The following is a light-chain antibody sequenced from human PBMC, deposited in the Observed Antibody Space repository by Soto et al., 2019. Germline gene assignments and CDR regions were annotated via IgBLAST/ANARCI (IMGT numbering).Light chain of an antibody. V-gene: IGLV2-11*01. CDR2: DVT. CDR3: CSYAGSYSYV. Sequence: QSALTQPRSVSGSPGQSVTISCTGTSSDVGGYNYVSWYQQHPGKAPKLMIYDVTKRPSGVPDRFSGSKSGNTASLTISGLQPDDEADYYCCSYAGSYSYVFATGTKLTVL. J-gene: IGLJ1*01. CDR1: SSDVGGYNY.